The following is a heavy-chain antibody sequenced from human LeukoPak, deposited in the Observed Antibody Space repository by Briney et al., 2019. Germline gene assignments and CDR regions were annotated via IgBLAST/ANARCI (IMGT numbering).Heavy chain of an antibody. CDR2: IYWDDDK. Sequence: SGPTLVKPTQTLTLTCTFSGFSLSTSGVGVGWIRQPPGKALEWLALIYWDDDKRYSPSLKSRLTITKDTSKNQVVLTMTNMDPVDTATYYCAHRRGGHSYGWAGYFDYWGQGTLVTVSS. CDR3: AHRRGGHSYGWAGYFDY. CDR1: GFSLSTSGVG. J-gene: IGHJ4*02. V-gene: IGHV2-5*02. D-gene: IGHD5-18*01.